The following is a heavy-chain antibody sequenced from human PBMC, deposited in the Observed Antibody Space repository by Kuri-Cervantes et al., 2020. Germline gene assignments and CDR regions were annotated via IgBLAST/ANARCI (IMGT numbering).Heavy chain of an antibody. CDR2: INPSGGST. CDR3: AIDGVQLWLRGNWFDP. V-gene: IGHV1-46*01. CDR1: GYTFTSYY. D-gene: IGHD5-18*01. Sequence: ASVKISCKASGYTFTSYYMNRLRQAPGQGLEWMGIINPSGGSTSYTQKFQVRFTMTRDTYTSTVYMELSSMRSEDTAVYYCAIDGVQLWLRGNWFDPWGQGTLVTVSS. J-gene: IGHJ5*02.